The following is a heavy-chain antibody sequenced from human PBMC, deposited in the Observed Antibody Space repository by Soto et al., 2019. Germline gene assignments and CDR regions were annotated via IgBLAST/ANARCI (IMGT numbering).Heavy chain of an antibody. CDR1: GGTFSSCA. J-gene: IGHJ5*02. CDR2: IIPIFGTA. Sequence: QVQLVQSGAEVKKPGSSVKVSCKASGGTFSSCAISWVRQAPGQGLEWMGGIIPIFGTANYAQKFQGRVTITADESTSTAYMELSSLRSEDTAVYYCARDLDCSSTSCYYWFDPWGQGTLVTVSS. CDR3: ARDLDCSSTSCYYWFDP. V-gene: IGHV1-69*01. D-gene: IGHD2-2*01.